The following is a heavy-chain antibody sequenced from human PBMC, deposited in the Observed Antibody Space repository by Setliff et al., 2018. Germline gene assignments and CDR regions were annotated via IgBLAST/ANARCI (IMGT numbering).Heavy chain of an antibody. CDR1: GGSFSSYG. D-gene: IGHD3-22*01. CDR2: TIPMFGTT. Sequence: SVKVSCKASGGSFSSYGISWVRQAPGQGLEWMGGTIPMFGTTNYARKFQGRVTIMTDESTSTAYMQLSSLGSGDTAVYYCVREGVDSRSSTDYRYYMDVWGKGTTVTVSS. V-gene: IGHV1-69*05. CDR3: VREGVDSRSSTDYRYYMDV. J-gene: IGHJ6*03.